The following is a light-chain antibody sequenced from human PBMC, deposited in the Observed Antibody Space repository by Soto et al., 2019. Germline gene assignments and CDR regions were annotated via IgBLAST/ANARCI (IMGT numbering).Light chain of an antibody. CDR1: QGIGSF. J-gene: IGKJ1*01. CDR2: NAS. CDR3: QQYYTYPWT. V-gene: IGKV1-8*01. Sequence: AIRMTQSPSSLSASPGDRVTITCRAGQGIGSFLAWYRQKPGKAPKVVIHNASTLQGGAPSRFSGSGSGTEFTLTISRLQSEDFATYYCQQYYTYPWTFGQGTKVEVK.